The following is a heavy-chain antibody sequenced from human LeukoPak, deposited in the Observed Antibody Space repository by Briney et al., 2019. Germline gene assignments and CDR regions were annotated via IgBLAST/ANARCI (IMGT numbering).Heavy chain of an antibody. CDR1: GFTFATYA. Sequence: GGSLRLSCAASGFTFATYAMSWVRQAPGKGLEWVSTLSDSGGDTYYADSVKGRVTISRDNSKNTLYLQMNSLRAEDTAVYYCAKVPYSDYGSGRPPFMDAWGQGTTVATSS. D-gene: IGHD3-10*01. V-gene: IGHV3-23*01. J-gene: IGHJ6*02. CDR2: LSDSGGDT. CDR3: AKVPYSDYGSGRPPFMDA.